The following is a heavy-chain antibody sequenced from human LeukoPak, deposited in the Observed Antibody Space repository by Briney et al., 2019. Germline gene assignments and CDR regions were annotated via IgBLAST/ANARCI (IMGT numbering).Heavy chain of an antibody. J-gene: IGHJ4*02. D-gene: IGHD2-15*01. CDR2: TRNKANSYTT. Sequence: GGSLRLSCAASGFTFSDHYMDWVRQAPGKGLEWVGRTRNKANSYTTEYAASVKGRFTISRDDSKNSLYLQMNSLRPEDTSAYYCAEDQKLQPFHYWGQGTLVTVSS. CDR1: GFTFSDHY. CDR3: AEDQKLQPFHY. V-gene: IGHV3-72*01.